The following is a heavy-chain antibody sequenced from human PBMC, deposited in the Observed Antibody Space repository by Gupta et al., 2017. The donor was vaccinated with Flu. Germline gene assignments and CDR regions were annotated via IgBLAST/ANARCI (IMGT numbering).Heavy chain of an antibody. D-gene: IGHD2-15*01. Sequence: KWRVWVSRIKSDESSASYADSVKGRFTISRDNAKNTLYLQMNSLRAEDTAVYYCARDGAGDCSGGSCYSWFDPWGQGTLVTVSS. CDR2: IKSDESSA. V-gene: IGHV3-74*01. J-gene: IGHJ5*02. CDR3: ARDGAGDCSGGSCYSWFDP.